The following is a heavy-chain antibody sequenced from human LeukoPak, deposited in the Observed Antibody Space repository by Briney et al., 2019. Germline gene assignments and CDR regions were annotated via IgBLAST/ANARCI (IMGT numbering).Heavy chain of an antibody. CDR2: IYYSGST. V-gene: IGHV4-39*01. CDR3: ANTLAAAGDY. Sequence: PSQTLSLTCTVSGGSISSSSYYWGWIRQPPGKGLEWIGSIYYSGSTYYNPSLKSRVTISVDTSKNQFSLKLSSVTAADTAVYYCANTLAAAGDYWGQGTLVTVSS. J-gene: IGHJ4*02. CDR1: GGSISSSSYY. D-gene: IGHD6-13*01.